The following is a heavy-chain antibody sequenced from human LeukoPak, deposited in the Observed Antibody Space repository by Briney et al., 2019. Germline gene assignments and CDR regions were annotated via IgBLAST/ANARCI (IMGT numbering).Heavy chain of an antibody. CDR1: GGSISIYY. CDR3: ARGMVGSSSAGAFDI. J-gene: IGHJ3*02. CDR2: IYTSGST. D-gene: IGHD6-6*01. V-gene: IGHV4-4*07. Sequence: SETLSLTCTVYGGSISIYYWSWIRQPAGKGLEWVGRIYTSGSTNYNPSLKSRVTMSVDTSKNQFSLKLSSVTAADTAVYYCARGMVGSSSAGAFDIWGQGTTVTVSS.